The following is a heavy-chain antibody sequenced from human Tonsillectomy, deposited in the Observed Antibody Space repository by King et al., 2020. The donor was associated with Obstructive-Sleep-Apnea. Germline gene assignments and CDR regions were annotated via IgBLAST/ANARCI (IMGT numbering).Heavy chain of an antibody. CDR3: AKATTYYDILTDPPMD. V-gene: IGHV3-30-3*01. CDR2: ISYDGSNK. D-gene: IGHD3-9*01. Sequence: QLVQSGGGVVQPGRSLRLSCAASGFTFSSYAMHWVRQAPGKGLEWVAVISYDGSNKYYADSVKGRFTISRDNSKNTLYLQMNSLRAEDTAVYYCAKATTYYDILTDPPMDWGQGTLVTVSS. CDR1: GFTFSSYA. J-gene: IGHJ1*01.